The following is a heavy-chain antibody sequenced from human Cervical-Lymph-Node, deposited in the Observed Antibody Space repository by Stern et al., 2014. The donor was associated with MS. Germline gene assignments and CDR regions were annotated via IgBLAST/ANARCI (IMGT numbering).Heavy chain of an antibody. D-gene: IGHD1-14*01. V-gene: IGHV5-51*01. J-gene: IGHJ4*02. CDR1: GFKFSISW. CDR2: IYPGDSET. Sequence: VQLVQSGAELLRPGESLKISCKGSGFKFSISWIAWVRQLPGKGLEWMGIIYPGDSETRYSPSFPTQGTLSSVQSTPPAYLQWSSLNASDTAMYFCARQTTAWASDVWGQGTLVTVSS. CDR3: ARQTTAWASDV.